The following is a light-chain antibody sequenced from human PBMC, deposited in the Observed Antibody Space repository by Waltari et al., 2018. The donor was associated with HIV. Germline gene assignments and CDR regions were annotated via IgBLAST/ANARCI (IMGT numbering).Light chain of an antibody. Sequence: SALTQPASVSGSPGQSITISCTGSSSDVGTYKHVSWYQQPPGKAPRLIIYEVSKRPSGVSNRYSASKSGKTASLTVSGLRAEDEADYCCSSYAGSSTFVIFGGGTKLTVL. J-gene: IGLJ2*01. CDR2: EVS. CDR3: SSYAGSSTFVI. V-gene: IGLV2-23*02. CDR1: SSDVGTYKH.